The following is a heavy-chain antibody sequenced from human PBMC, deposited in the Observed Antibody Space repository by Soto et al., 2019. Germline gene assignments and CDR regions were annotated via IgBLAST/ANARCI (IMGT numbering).Heavy chain of an antibody. J-gene: IGHJ6*03. CDR1: GGTFSSYT. CDR2: IILILGIA. V-gene: IGHV1-69*02. D-gene: IGHD4-17*01. Sequence: SVKVSCKASGGTFSSYTISWVRQAPGQGLEWMGRIILILGIANYAQKFQGRVTITADKSTSTAYMELSSLRSEDTAVYYCARMPDYGDYNYYYYMDVWGKGTTVTVSS. CDR3: ARMPDYGDYNYYYYMDV.